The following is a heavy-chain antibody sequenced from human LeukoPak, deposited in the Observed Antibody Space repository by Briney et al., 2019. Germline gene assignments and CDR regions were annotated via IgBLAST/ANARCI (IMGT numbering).Heavy chain of an antibody. CDR2: ISAYNGNT. D-gene: IGHD3-22*01. Sequence: ASVKVSCKASGYTFTSYGISWVRQAPGQELEWMGWISAYNGNTNYAQKLQGRVTMTTDTSTSTAYMELRSLRSDDTAVYYCATNDYDSSGYYYLDDYWGQGTLVTVSS. J-gene: IGHJ4*02. V-gene: IGHV1-18*01. CDR1: GYTFTSYG. CDR3: ATNDYDSSGYYYLDDY.